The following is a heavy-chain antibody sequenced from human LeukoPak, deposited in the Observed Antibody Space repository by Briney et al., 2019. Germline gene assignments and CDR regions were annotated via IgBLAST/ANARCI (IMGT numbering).Heavy chain of an antibody. CDR2: IYYSGST. J-gene: IGHJ5*02. V-gene: IGHV4-59*01. CDR1: GGSISSYY. Sequence: PSETLSLTCTVSGGSISSYYWSWIRQPPGKGLEWIGYIYYSGSTNYNPSLKSRVTISVDTSKNQFSLKLSSVTAADPAVYYCARDVTSPYYYDSSGFWFDPWGQGTLVTVSS. D-gene: IGHD3-22*01. CDR3: ARDVTSPYYYDSSGFWFDP.